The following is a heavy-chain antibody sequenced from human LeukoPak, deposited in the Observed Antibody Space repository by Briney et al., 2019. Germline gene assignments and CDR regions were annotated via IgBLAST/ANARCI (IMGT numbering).Heavy chain of an antibody. CDR1: GGTFSNYA. J-gene: IGHJ6*03. CDR3: ASTVFGPIRGYYYYYYMYL. Sequence: SVKVSCKASGGTFSNYAISWVRQATGQGLGWMGGIIPIFGTSNYAQKLQGRVTITTDESTSTAYMELSSLRSEETAVYYCASTVFGPIRGYYYYYYMYLWGKGTTVTVSS. V-gene: IGHV1-69*05. CDR2: IIPIFGTS. D-gene: IGHD3-9*01.